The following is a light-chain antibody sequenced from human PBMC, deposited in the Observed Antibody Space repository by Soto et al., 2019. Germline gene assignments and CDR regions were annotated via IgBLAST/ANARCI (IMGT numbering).Light chain of an antibody. Sequence: EIVFTQSPATLSLSPGERGTLSCRASESVTNYLAWYQQKPGQAPRLLVYDVSNRATGIPARFSGGGSGTDFTLTISNXEPEDFAVYYCQQRSDWPWTFGQGTKVDIK. J-gene: IGKJ1*01. CDR2: DVS. CDR3: QQRSDWPWT. CDR1: ESVTNY. V-gene: IGKV3-11*01.